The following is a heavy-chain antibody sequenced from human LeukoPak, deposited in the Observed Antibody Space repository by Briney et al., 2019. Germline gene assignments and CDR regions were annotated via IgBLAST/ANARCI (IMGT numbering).Heavy chain of an antibody. CDR2: ISGSDGTT. CDR1: GYPFSNFA. D-gene: IGHD2-21*01. Sequence: GGSLRLSCAGSGYPFSNFAMSWIRQGPGKGLEWVADISGSDGTTCYADSVKGRFTISRDNSQNMLYLQMNSLRVEDTAVCYCAKHRLSVLGRGDHWGQGLLVTVSP. J-gene: IGHJ4*02. V-gene: IGHV3-23*01. CDR3: AKHRLSVLGRGDH.